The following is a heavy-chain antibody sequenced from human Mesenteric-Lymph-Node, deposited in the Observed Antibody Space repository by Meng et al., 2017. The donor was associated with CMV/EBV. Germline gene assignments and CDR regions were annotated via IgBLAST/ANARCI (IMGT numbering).Heavy chain of an antibody. V-gene: IGHV3-21*01. Sequence: GGSLRLSCAASGFIFSSSAMSWVRQGPGKGLEWVSSISSSDSYIYYADSVKGRFTISRDNAKNSLYLQMNSLRAEDTAVYYCVRDSSGYYYFDFWGQGTLVTVSS. J-gene: IGHJ4*02. D-gene: IGHD3-22*01. CDR3: VRDSSGYYYFDF. CDR2: ISSSDSYI. CDR1: GFIFSSSA.